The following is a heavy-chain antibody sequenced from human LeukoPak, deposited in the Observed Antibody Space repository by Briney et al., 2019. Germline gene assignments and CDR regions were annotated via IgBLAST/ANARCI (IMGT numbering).Heavy chain of an antibody. J-gene: IGHJ4*02. Sequence: GGSLRLSCAASGFTFSSYSMNWVRQAPGKGLEWVSSIGSSSSYIYYADSVKGRFTISRDNAKNSLYLQMNSLRAEDTAVYYCARFLFGEYYYDSSGYYYFDYWGQGTLVTVSS. CDR2: IGSSSSYI. CDR1: GFTFSSYS. D-gene: IGHD3-22*01. V-gene: IGHV3-21*01. CDR3: ARFLFGEYYYDSSGYYYFDY.